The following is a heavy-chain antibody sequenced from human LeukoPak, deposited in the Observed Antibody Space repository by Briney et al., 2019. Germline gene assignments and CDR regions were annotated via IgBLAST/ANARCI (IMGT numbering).Heavy chain of an antibody. V-gene: IGHV4-59*08. CDR2: IYHSGST. CDR3: ARQPHPGSGYYYLLNFDY. Sequence: SETLSLTCTVSGGSISSYYWSWIRQPPGKGLEWIGYIYHSGSTNYNPSLKSRVTISVDTSKNQFSLKLSSVTAADTAVYYCARQPHPGSGYYYLLNFDYWGQGTLVTVSS. CDR1: GGSISSYY. D-gene: IGHD3-22*01. J-gene: IGHJ4*02.